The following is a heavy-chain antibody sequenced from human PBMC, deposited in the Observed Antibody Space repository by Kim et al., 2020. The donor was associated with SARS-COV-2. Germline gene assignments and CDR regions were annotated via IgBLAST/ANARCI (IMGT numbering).Heavy chain of an antibody. J-gene: IGHJ4*02. Sequence: ADAVKGRFTISRDNSKNKLYLQMNSLRAEDTAVYYCARSHSGSYFSHFDYWGQGTLVTVSS. CDR3: ARSHSGSYFSHFDY. D-gene: IGHD1-26*01. V-gene: IGHV3-30*01.